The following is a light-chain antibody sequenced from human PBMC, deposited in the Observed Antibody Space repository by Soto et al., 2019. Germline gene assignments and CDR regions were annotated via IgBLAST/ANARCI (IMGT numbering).Light chain of an antibody. V-gene: IGLV2-14*03. CDR3: SSYTSSSTRV. Sequence: QSALTQPASVSGSPGQSITISCTGTSSDVGAYDFVSWYQQHPGKAPKLMIYEVSNRPSGVSNRLSGSKSVNTATLTISGLQAEDEADYYCSSYTSSSTRVFGTGTKVTVL. J-gene: IGLJ1*01. CDR1: SSDVGAYDF. CDR2: EVS.